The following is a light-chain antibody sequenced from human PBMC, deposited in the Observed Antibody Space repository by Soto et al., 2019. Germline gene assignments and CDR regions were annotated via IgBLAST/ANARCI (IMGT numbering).Light chain of an antibody. CDR3: QQYNNWWT. CDR2: GAS. CDR1: QRISRN. V-gene: IGKV3-15*01. Sequence: EIVMTQSPATLSVSPGESATLSCRASQRISRNLAWYQQKPGQAPRLLIYGASTRATGIPARFSGSGSGTEFTLTISSLQSEDFAVYYCQQYNNWWTFGQGTKVAIK. J-gene: IGKJ1*01.